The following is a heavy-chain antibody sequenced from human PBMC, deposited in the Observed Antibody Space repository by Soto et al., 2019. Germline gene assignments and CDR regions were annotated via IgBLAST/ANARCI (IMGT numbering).Heavy chain of an antibody. CDR2: IWYDGSNK. CDR1: GFTFSHYG. J-gene: IGHJ4*02. Sequence: QMQLVESGGGVVQPGTSLRVSCAASGFTFSHYGMHWVRQAPGKGLEWVAVIWYDGSNKYYADSVKGRFTISRDNSKNTLYLQMNSLRAEDTAVYYCARDGESGYSYFDYWGQGTLVTVSS. V-gene: IGHV3-33*08. D-gene: IGHD5-18*01. CDR3: ARDGESGYSYFDY.